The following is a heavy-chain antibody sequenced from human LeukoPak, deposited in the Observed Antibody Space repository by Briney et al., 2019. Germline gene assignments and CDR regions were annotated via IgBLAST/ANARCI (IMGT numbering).Heavy chain of an antibody. J-gene: IGHJ4*02. V-gene: IGHV4-34*01. Sequence: SETLSLTCAGYGGPFSGYYWSWFRQPPGKGLEWIGEINHSGSTNYNPSLKSRVTISVDTSKNQFSLKLSSVTAADTAVYYCAREPRGSYWGFPDYWGQGTLVTVSS. CDR2: INHSGST. CDR1: GGPFSGYY. D-gene: IGHD1-26*01. CDR3: AREPRGSYWGFPDY.